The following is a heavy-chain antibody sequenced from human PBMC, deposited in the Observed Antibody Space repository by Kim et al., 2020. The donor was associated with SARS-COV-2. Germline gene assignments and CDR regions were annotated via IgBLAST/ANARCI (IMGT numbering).Heavy chain of an antibody. D-gene: IGHD2-15*01. CDR3: ARDPGYGGNRGAFDI. J-gene: IGHJ3*02. V-gene: IGHV3-11*01. Sequence: DSVKGRFTISRDNAKNSLYLQMNSLRAEDTAVYYCARDPGYGGNRGAFDIWGQGTMVTVSS.